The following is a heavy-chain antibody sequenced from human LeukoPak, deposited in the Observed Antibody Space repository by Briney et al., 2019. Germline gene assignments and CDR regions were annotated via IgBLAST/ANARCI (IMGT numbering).Heavy chain of an antibody. CDR3: ARQYYGSGSLTWYYYYMDV. V-gene: IGHV1-3*03. CDR2: INAGNGNT. J-gene: IGHJ6*03. D-gene: IGHD3-10*01. CDR1: GYTFTSYA. Sequence: ASVKVSCKASGYTFTSYAMHWVRQAPGQRLEWMGWINAGNGNTKYSQEFQGRVTITADESTSTAYMELSSLRSEDTAVYYCARQYYGSGSLTWYYYYMDVWGKGTTVTISS.